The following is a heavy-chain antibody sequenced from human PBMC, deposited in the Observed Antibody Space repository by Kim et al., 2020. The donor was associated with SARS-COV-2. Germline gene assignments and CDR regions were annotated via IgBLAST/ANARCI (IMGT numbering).Heavy chain of an antibody. D-gene: IGHD6-13*01. J-gene: IGHJ6*02. CDR1: GYTFTSYA. Sequence: ASVKVSCKASGYTFTSYAMNWVRQAPGQGLEWMGWINTNTGNPTYAQGFTGRFVFSLDTSVSTAYLQISSLKAEDTAVYYCARDGGQLDYYYYYGMDVWGQGTTVTVSS. CDR2: INTNTGNP. CDR3: ARDGGQLDYYYYYGMDV. V-gene: IGHV7-4-1*02.